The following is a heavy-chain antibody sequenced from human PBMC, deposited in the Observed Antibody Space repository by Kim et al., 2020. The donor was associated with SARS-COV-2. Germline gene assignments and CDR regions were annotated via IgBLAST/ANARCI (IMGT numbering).Heavy chain of an antibody. Sequence: GGSLRLSCAASGFTFSSYWMHWVRQAPGKGLVWVSRINSDGSSTSYADSVKGRFTISRDNAKNTLYLQMNSLRAEDTAVYYCARGAPTYYDFWSGYYPIDYWGQGTLVTVSS. CDR2: INSDGSST. CDR3: ARGAPTYYDFWSGYYPIDY. CDR1: GFTFSSYW. V-gene: IGHV3-74*01. D-gene: IGHD3-3*01. J-gene: IGHJ4*02.